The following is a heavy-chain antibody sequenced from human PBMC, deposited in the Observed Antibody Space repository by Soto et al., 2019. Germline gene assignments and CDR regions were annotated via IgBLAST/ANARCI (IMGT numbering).Heavy chain of an antibody. CDR2: IYYSGST. Sequence: SETLSLTCTVSGGSISSNSYYWGWIRQPPGKGLEWIGSIYYSGSTYYNPSLKSRVTISVDMSKNQLSLRLSSVTAADTAVYYCARGPAYCRAGSCYSISGFDYWGQGTLVTVSS. CDR3: ARGPAYCRAGSCYSISGFDY. D-gene: IGHD2-15*01. V-gene: IGHV4-39*07. J-gene: IGHJ4*02. CDR1: GGSISSNSYY.